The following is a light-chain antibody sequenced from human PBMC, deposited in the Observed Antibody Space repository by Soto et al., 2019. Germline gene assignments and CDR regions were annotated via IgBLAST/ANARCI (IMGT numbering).Light chain of an antibody. V-gene: IGLV1-40*01. CDR1: SSNIGAHYD. CDR2: GNS. Sequence: SALTQPPSVSWAPGQRVTISCTGSSSNIGAHYDVHWYQQLPGTAPKLLIYGNSNRPSGVPDRFSGSKSGTSASLAITGLQAEDEADYYCQSYDNSLSVYVFGTGTKVTVL. J-gene: IGLJ1*01. CDR3: QSYDNSLSVYV.